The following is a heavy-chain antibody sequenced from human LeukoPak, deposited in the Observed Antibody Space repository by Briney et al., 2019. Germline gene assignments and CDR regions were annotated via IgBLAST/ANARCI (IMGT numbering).Heavy chain of an antibody. J-gene: IGHJ5*02. CDR2: ISGSGGST. CDR1: GFSFSSCA. Sequence: GGSLRLSCAASGFSFSSCAMNWVRQAPGKGLEWVSAISGSGGSTYSSDSVKGRFTISRDNSKNTLYLQMNSLRAEDTAVYYCAKDMQGYTAMITWGQGTLVTVSS. V-gene: IGHV3-23*01. D-gene: IGHD5-18*01. CDR3: AKDMQGYTAMIT.